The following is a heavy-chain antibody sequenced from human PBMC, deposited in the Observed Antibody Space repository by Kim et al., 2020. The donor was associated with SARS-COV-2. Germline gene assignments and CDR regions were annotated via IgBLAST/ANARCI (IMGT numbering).Heavy chain of an antibody. J-gene: IGHJ4*01. D-gene: IGHD3-3*01. Sequence: SETLSLTCAVYGGSFSGYYWSWIRQPPGKGLEWIGQINHSGSTNYNPSLKSRVTISVDTSKNQSSLKLSSVTAADTAVYYCATGRRVLRFLEWFLYFDY. CDR2: INHSGST. V-gene: IGHV4-34*01. CDR3: ATGRRVLRFLEWFLYFDY. CDR1: GGSFSGYY.